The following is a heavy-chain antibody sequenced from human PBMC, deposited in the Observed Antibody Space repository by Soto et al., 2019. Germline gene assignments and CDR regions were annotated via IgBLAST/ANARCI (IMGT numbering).Heavy chain of an antibody. Sequence: PSQTLSLTCAISGDSVSSNSAAWNWIRQSPSRGLEWLGRTYYRSRWYNDYAVSVKSRITVNPDTSKNQFSLHLNSVTPEDTAVHYCAGTTSLQWYYMDVWDKATTVTVSS. CDR3: AGTTSLQWYYMDV. V-gene: IGHV6-1*01. D-gene: IGHD1-7*01. J-gene: IGHJ6*03. CDR1: GDSVSSNSAA. CDR2: TYYRSRWYN.